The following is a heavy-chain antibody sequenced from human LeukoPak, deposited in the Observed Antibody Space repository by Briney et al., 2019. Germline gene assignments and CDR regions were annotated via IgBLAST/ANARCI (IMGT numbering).Heavy chain of an antibody. D-gene: IGHD6-13*01. CDR1: GFTFSSYA. CDR3: AKSGSSSWVNWFDP. V-gene: IGHV3-23*01. J-gene: IGHJ5*02. CDR2: ISGSGGST. Sequence: GGSLRLSCAASGFTFSSYAMSWVRQAPGKGLEWVSAISGSGGSTYYADSVKGRFTISRDNSKDTLYLQMNSLRAEDTAVYYCAKSGSSSWVNWFDPWGQGTLVTVSS.